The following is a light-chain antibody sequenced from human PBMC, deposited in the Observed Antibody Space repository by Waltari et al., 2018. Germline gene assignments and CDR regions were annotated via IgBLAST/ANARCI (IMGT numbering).Light chain of an antibody. Sequence: QSALTQPRSVSGSPGQSVTISCTGTSRDVGAYNFVSWYQHHPGKAPKLLLYDVTKRPSGVPDRFSGSKSANTASLTISALQAEDDADYFCCSYAGIYTYVFGTGTTVTVL. J-gene: IGLJ1*01. CDR3: CSYAGIYTYV. CDR2: DVT. CDR1: SRDVGAYNF. V-gene: IGLV2-11*01.